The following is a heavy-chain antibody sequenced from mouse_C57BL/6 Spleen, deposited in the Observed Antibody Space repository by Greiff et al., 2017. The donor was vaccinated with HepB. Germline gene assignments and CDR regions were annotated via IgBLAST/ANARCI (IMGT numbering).Heavy chain of an antibody. J-gene: IGHJ2*01. V-gene: IGHV1-5*01. D-gene: IGHD2-2*01. CDR1: GYTFTSYW. CDR3: TRRIYYGYDDYFDD. CDR2: IYPGNSDT. Sequence: EVQLQQSGTVLARPGASVKMSCKTSGYTFTSYWMHWVKQRPGQGLEWIGAIYPGNSDTSYNQKFKGKAKLTAVTSASTAYMELSSLTNEDSAVYYCTRRIYYGYDDYFDDWGQGTTLTVSS.